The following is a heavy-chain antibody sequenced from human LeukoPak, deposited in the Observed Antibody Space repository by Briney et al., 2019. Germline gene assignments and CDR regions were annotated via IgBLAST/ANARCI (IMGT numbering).Heavy chain of an antibody. CDR3: ARDEEWPYSFDI. CDR2: INPNSGGT. J-gene: IGHJ3*02. V-gene: IGHV1-2*02. D-gene: IGHD3-3*01. Sequence: ASVKVSCKASGYTFTGYYMHWVRQAPGQGLEWMGWINPNSGGTNYAQKFQGRVAMTRDKSIRTAYMELSRLTSDDTAVYYCARDEEWPYSFDIWGQGTMVTVSS. CDR1: GYTFTGYY.